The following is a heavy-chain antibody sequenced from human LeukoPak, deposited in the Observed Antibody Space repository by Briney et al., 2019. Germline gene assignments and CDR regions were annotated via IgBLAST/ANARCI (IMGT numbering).Heavy chain of an antibody. D-gene: IGHD6-19*01. Sequence: GGSLRLSCAASGFTFSSYAMSWVRQAPGKGLEWVSAISASGGSTYYADSVKGRFTISRDNSKNTLNLQMNSLRAEDTAVYYCAKDRAYSSGLGAFDIWGQGTMVTVAS. V-gene: IGHV3-23*01. J-gene: IGHJ3*02. CDR3: AKDRAYSSGLGAFDI. CDR2: ISASGGST. CDR1: GFTFSSYA.